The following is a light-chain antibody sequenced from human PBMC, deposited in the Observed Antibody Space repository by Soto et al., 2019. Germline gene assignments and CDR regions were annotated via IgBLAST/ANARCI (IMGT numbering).Light chain of an antibody. CDR2: SAS. CDR1: QSVRGSH. CDR3: HHFDTAGT. J-gene: IGKJ2*01. V-gene: IGKV3-20*01. Sequence: TQSPSTLSASVGDRATLSCRASQSVRGSHLGWYQQKPGQAPRLLIYSASSRATGVPDRFSGSGSGTDFTLTISRLEPEDFALYYCHHFDTAGTFGQGTTLEI.